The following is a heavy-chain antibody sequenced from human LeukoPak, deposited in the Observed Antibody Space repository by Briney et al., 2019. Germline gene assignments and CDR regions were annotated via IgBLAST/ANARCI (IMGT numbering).Heavy chain of an antibody. V-gene: IGHV3-33*08. J-gene: IGHJ6*02. CDR1: GFTFSNYA. CDR3: ARDYYGSGSYFSPNYYYYGMDV. Sequence: GGSLRLSCTVSGFTFSNYAMSWVRQAPGKGLEWVAVIWSDGTNKYYADSVKGRFTISRDNAKNSLYLQMNSLRAEDTAVYYCARDYYGSGSYFSPNYYYYGMDVWGQGTTVTVSS. D-gene: IGHD3-10*01. CDR2: IWSDGTNK.